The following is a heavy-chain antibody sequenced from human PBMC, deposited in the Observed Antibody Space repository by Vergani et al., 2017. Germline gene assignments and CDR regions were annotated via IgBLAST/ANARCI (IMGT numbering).Heavy chain of an antibody. D-gene: IGHD6-13*01. CDR2: ISSSSSYI. V-gene: IGHV3-21*01. CDR3: FWGSSMGWFDP. CDR1: GFTFSSYS. Sequence: EVQLVESGGGLVKPGGSLRLLCAASGFTFSSYSMHWVRQAPGKGLEWVSSISSSSSYIYYADSVNGRFTISRDNAKNSLYLQMNSLRAEDTAVYYCFWGSSMGWFDPWGQGTLVTVYS. J-gene: IGHJ5*02.